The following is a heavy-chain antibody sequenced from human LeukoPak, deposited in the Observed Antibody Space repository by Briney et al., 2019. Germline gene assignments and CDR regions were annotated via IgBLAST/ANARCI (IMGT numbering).Heavy chain of an antibody. CDR1: GFTFSSYS. Sequence: GGSLRPSCAASGFTFSSYSMNWVRQAPGKGLEWVSYISSSSSTIYYADSVKGRFTISRDNAKNSLYLQMNSLRAEDTAVYYCARAAYDLLDYWGQGTLVTVSS. CDR2: ISSSSSTI. J-gene: IGHJ4*02. V-gene: IGHV3-48*01. CDR3: ARAAYDLLDY. D-gene: IGHD3-16*01.